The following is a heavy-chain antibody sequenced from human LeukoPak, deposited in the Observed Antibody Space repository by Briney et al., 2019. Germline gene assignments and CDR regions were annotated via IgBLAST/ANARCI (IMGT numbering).Heavy chain of an antibody. CDR2: TYYRSKWYN. Sequence: SQTLSLTCAISGDSVSSNSAAWNWIRQTPSRGLEWLGRTYYRSKWYNDYAVSVKSRITINPDTSKNQFSLQLNSVTPEDTAVYYCARMPYYDFWSGYGGEEYYFDYWGQGTLVTVSS. V-gene: IGHV6-1*01. CDR1: GDSVSSNSAA. D-gene: IGHD3-3*01. J-gene: IGHJ4*02. CDR3: ARMPYYDFWSGYGGEEYYFDY.